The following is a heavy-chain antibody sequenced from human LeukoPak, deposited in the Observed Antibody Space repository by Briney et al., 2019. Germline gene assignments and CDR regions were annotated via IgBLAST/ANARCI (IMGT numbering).Heavy chain of an antibody. CDR1: GGTFSSYA. V-gene: IGHV1-69*13. CDR2: IIPIFGTA. D-gene: IGHD5-18*01. Sequence: ASVKVSCKASGGTFSSYAISWVRQAPGQGLEWMGGIIPIFGTANYAQKFQGRVTITADESTSTAYMELSSLRSEDTAVYYCARGARILHTAMVGGYYYYYYMDVWGKGTTVTVSS. J-gene: IGHJ6*03. CDR3: ARGARILHTAMVGGYYYYYYMDV.